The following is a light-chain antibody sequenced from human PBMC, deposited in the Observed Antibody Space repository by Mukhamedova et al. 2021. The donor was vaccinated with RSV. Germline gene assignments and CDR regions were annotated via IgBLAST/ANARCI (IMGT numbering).Light chain of an antibody. V-gene: IGKV1-5*03. J-gene: IGKJ1*01. CDR3: QQYDTYWT. CDR2: KAS. Sequence: WYQRRVHGKAPKLLIYKASSLESGVPSRFSGSGSGTEFTLTISSLQPDGSATYYCQQYDTYWTFGQGTKVEIK.